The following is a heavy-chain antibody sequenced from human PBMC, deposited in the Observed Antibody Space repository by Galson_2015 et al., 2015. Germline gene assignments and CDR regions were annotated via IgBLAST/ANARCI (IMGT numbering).Heavy chain of an antibody. Sequence: SETLSLTCTVSGGSISSYYWTWIRQPPGEGLEWIGYIYYSGSTNYNPSLKSRVTISVDTSKNQFSLKLSSVTAADTAVYYCARAYYYYSYMDVWGKGTTVTVSS. V-gene: IGHV4-59*01. CDR3: ARAYYYYSYMDV. CDR1: GGSISSYY. J-gene: IGHJ6*03. CDR2: IYYSGST.